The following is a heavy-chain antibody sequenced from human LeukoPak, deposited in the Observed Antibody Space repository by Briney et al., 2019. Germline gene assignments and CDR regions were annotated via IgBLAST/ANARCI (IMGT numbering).Heavy chain of an antibody. CDR1: GFTFSSYS. CDR2: ISSSSSYI. CDR3: ARAPRGFVPAALYFDY. Sequence: GGSLRLSCAASGFTFSSYSMNWVRQAPGKGLEWVSSISSSSSYIYYADSVKGRFTISRDNDKNSLYLQMNSLRAEDTAVYFCARAPRGFVPAALYFDYWGQGTLVTVSS. D-gene: IGHD2-2*01. J-gene: IGHJ4*02. V-gene: IGHV3-21*01.